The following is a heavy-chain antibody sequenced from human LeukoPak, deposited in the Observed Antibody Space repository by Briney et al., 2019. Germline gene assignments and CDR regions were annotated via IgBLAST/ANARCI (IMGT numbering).Heavy chain of an antibody. D-gene: IGHD1-14*01. J-gene: IGHJ4*02. CDR1: GFIFSSYS. CDR3: ARPKGGTIDY. Sequence: KSGGSLRLSCAASGFIFSSYSMNWVRQAPGKGLEWVSSISSSSIYIYYADSVKGRFTISRDNAKNSLYLQMTSLRAEDTAVYYCARPKGGTIDYWGQGTLVTVSS. CDR2: ISSSSIYI. V-gene: IGHV3-21*04.